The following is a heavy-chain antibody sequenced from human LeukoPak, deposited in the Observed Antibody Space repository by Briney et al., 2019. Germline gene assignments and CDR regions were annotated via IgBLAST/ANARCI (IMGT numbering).Heavy chain of an antibody. CDR3: VIFQAEGGIRDFEWLF. V-gene: IGHV3-7*02. Sequence: GGSLRLSCAASAFTFSTYWMSRVRQAPGKGLECVANIRQDGREKYYVDSVTGRFTISRDNAKNSLNLQMNTLRAEDTAVYYCVIFQAEGGIRDFEWLFWGQGTLVTVSS. J-gene: IGHJ4*02. CDR2: IRQDGREK. D-gene: IGHD3-9*01. CDR1: AFTFSTYW.